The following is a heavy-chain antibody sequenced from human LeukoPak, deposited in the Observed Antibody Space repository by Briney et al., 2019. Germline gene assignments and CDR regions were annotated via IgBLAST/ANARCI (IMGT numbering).Heavy chain of an antibody. CDR2: ISSSSSYT. V-gene: IGHV3-11*03. Sequence: PGGSLRLSCAASGFTFSDYYMSWLRQAPGKGLEWVSYISSSSSYTNYADSVKGRFTISRDNAKNSLYLQMNSLRAEDTAVYYCARPWYCSSTSCYAGADYWGQGTLVTVSS. J-gene: IGHJ4*02. D-gene: IGHD2-2*01. CDR1: GFTFSDYY. CDR3: ARPWYCSSTSCYAGADY.